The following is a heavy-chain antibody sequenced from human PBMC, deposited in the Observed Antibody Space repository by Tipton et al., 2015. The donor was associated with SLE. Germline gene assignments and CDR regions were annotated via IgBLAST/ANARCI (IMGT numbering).Heavy chain of an antibody. Sequence: TLSLTCTVSGGSISSGGYSWSWIRQPPGKGLEWIGYIYYSGSTYYNPSLKSRVTISVDTSKNQFSLKLSSVTAADTAVYYCARGISSGWTRYFQHWGQGTLVTVSS. J-gene: IGHJ1*01. CDR1: GGSISSGGYS. CDR2: IYYSGST. CDR3: ARGISSGWTRYFQH. D-gene: IGHD6-19*01. V-gene: IGHV4-30-2*01.